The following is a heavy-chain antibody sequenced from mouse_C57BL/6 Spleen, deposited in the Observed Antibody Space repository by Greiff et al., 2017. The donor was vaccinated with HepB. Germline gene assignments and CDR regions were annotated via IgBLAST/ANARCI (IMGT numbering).Heavy chain of an antibody. CDR3: ARTVVGYFDV. CDR2: INPNNGGT. D-gene: IGHD1-1*01. Sequence: EVQLQQSGPELVKPGASVKISCKASGYTFTDYYMNWVKQSHGKSLEWIGDINPNNGGTSYNQKFKGKATLTVDKSSSTAYMELRSLTSDDSAVYYCARTVVGYFDVWGTGTTVTVSS. J-gene: IGHJ1*03. CDR1: GYTFTDYY. V-gene: IGHV1-26*01.